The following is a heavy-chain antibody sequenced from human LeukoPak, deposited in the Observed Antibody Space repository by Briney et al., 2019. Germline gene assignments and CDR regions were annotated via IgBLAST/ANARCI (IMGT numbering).Heavy chain of an antibody. CDR2: INPNSGGT. D-gene: IGHD2-15*01. CDR3: ARAVILPGVVEFDP. CDR1: GYTFTGYY. J-gene: IGHJ5*02. V-gene: IGHV1-2*02. Sequence: ASVKVSCKASGYTFTGYYMHWVRQAPGQGLEWMGWINPNSGGTNYAQKFQGRVTMTRDTSISTAYMELSRLRSDDTAVYYCARAVILPGVVEFDPWGQGTLVTVSS.